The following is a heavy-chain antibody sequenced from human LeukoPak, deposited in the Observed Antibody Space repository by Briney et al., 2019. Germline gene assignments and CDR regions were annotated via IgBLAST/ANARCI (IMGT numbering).Heavy chain of an antibody. CDR2: ISYDGSNK. D-gene: IGHD6-6*01. CDR1: GFTFSSYA. V-gene: IGHV3-30-3*01. J-gene: IGHJ3*02. Sequence: GRSLRLSCAASGFTFSSYAMHWVRQAPGKGLEWVAVISYDGSNKYYADSVKGRFTISRDNSKNTLYLQMNSLRAEDTAVYYCARRRKKYSSSDAFNIWGQGTVVTVSS. CDR3: ARRRKKYSSSDAFNI.